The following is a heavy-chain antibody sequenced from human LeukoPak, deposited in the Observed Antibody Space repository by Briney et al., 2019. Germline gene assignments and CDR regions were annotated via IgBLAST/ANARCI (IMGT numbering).Heavy chain of an antibody. CDR1: GYTFTGYY. D-gene: IGHD3-10*01. V-gene: IGHV1-2*02. CDR3: ARVCIQYYGSGSCPPLFDY. Sequence: AASVKVSCKASGYTFTGYYMHWVRQAPGQGLEWMGWINPNSGGTNYAQKFQGRVTMTRDTSISTAYMELSRLRSDDTAVYYCARVCIQYYGSGSCPPLFDYWGQGTLVTVSS. J-gene: IGHJ4*02. CDR2: INPNSGGT.